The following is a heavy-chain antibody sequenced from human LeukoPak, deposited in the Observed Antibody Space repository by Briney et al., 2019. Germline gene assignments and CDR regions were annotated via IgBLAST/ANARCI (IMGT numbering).Heavy chain of an antibody. J-gene: IGHJ4*02. CDR3: ARRCSSNSCPFEY. V-gene: IGHV5-51*01. CDR2: IYPGDSDT. Sequence: GESLKISCKGSGYSFTSYWIGWVRQMPGKGLGWMGIIYPGDSDTRYSPSFQGQVTISADKSISTAFLQWSSLKASDTAMYYCARRCSSNSCPFEYWGQGTLVTVSS. CDR1: GYSFTSYW. D-gene: IGHD2-2*01.